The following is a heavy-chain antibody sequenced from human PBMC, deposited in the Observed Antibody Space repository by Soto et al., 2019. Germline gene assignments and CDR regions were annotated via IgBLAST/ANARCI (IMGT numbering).Heavy chain of an antibody. CDR3: AKGILEWSDYYYYGMDV. V-gene: IGHV3-30*18. CDR2: LSYDGSNK. CDR1: GFTFSSYG. Sequence: SLRLSCAASGFTFSSYGMHWVRQAPGKGLEWVAVLSYDGSNKYYADSVKGRFTISRDNSKNTLYLQMNSLRAEDTAVYYCAKGILEWSDYYYYGMDVWGQGTTVTVSS. J-gene: IGHJ6*02. D-gene: IGHD3-3*01.